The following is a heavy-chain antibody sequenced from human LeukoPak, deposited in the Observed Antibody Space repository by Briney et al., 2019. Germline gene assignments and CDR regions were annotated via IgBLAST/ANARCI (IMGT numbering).Heavy chain of an antibody. CDR1: GFTFSTYW. V-gene: IGHV3-74*01. CDR2: ISSDGSTT. CDR3: ARDNSMDV. Sequence: GGSLRLSCAASGFTFSTYWMYWVRQAPGKGLVWVSRISSDGSTTSYADSVKGRFTISRDNAKSTLFLQMDSLRPEDTAVYYCARDNSMDVWGKGTTVTVSS. J-gene: IGHJ6*03.